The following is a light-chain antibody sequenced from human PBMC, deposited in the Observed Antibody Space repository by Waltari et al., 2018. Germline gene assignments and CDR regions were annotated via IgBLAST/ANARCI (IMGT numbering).Light chain of an antibody. V-gene: IGKV1-5*03. CDR1: QSVKNN. CDR3: QGYDSLPVT. CDR2: MAS. Sequence: DIQMTQSPSSLSASVGDRVTITCRASQSVKNNLAWHQQAQGKAPKVLIHMASRLESGAPSRFSGSGYGTEFTLTISSLQPDDFATYYCQGYDSLPVTFVGGTKVGI. J-gene: IGKJ4*01.